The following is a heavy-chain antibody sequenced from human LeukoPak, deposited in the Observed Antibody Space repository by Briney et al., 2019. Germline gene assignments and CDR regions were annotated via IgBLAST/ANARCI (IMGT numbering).Heavy chain of an antibody. CDR2: INSDGSST. CDR1: GFTFSNYW. J-gene: IGHJ6*04. Sequence: KSGGSLRLSCAASGFTFSNYWMHWVRQAPGKGLVWVSHINSDGSSTNYADSEKRRFTIPRHNPKNTLYLQMNSLRAEDTAVYYCAELGITMIGGVWGKGPTVTISS. D-gene: IGHD3-10*02. V-gene: IGHV3-74*01. CDR3: AELGITMIGGV.